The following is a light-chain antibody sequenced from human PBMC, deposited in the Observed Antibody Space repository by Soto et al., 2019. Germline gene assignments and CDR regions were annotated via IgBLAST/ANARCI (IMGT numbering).Light chain of an antibody. V-gene: IGKV3-15*01. J-gene: IGKJ5*01. CDR2: YAS. Sequence: EVMMTQSPATLSVSPGERATLSCRATQSVSNNVAWYQQKPGQVPRLLIYYASTRATGIPARFSGSGSGTEFTLTISNLQSEDFALYYYQQHDNWPPITFGQGTRLEIK. CDR1: QSVSNN. CDR3: QQHDNWPPIT.